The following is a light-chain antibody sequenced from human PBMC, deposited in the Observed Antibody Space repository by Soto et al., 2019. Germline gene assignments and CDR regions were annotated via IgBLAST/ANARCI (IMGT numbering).Light chain of an antibody. Sequence: DLQMTQSPSSLSASVGDRVTITCRASQSISSYLNWYQQKPGKAPKLLIYAASSLQSGVPSRFSGSGSGTDFTLTISSLQPEDFATYYFQQSYSTPHTFGQGTKLEIK. CDR2: AAS. V-gene: IGKV1-39*01. J-gene: IGKJ2*01. CDR3: QQSYSTPHT. CDR1: QSISSY.